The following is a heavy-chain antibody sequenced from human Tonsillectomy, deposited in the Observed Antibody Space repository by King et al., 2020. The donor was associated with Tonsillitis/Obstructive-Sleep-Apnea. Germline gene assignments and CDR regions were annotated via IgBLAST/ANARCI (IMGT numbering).Heavy chain of an antibody. CDR2: ISYDGSNK. Sequence: QLVQSGGGVVQPGRSLRLSCAASGFTFSSYAMHWVRQAPGKGLEWVAVISYDGSNKYYADSVKGRFTISRDNSKNTLYLQMNSLRAEDTAVYYCARDLRAPFDYWGQGTLVTVSS. J-gene: IGHJ4*02. V-gene: IGHV3-30*04. CDR3: ARDLRAPFDY. CDR1: GFTFSSYA.